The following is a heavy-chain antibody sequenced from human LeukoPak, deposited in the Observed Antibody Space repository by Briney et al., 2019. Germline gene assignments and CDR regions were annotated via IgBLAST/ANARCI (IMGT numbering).Heavy chain of an antibody. CDR1: GGTFSSYA. Sequence: SVKVSCKASGGTFSSYAISWVRQAPGQGLEWMGRIIPIFGTANYAQKFQGRVTITTDESTSTAYMQLTSLRSEDTAVYYCARAIAAAGYFDYWGQGTLVTVSS. CDR3: ARAIAAAGYFDY. V-gene: IGHV1-69*05. D-gene: IGHD6-13*01. J-gene: IGHJ4*02. CDR2: IIPIFGTA.